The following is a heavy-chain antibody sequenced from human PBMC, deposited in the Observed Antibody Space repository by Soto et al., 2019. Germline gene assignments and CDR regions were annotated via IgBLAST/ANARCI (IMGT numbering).Heavy chain of an antibody. D-gene: IGHD5-18*01. CDR1: GGSISSGGYY. CDR3: ARGENSYGYVSMDY. CDR2: IYYSGST. V-gene: IGHV4-31*02. Sequence: SETLSLTCTVSGGSISSGGYYWSWIRQHPGKGLEWIGYIYYSGSTYYNPSLKSRVTISVDTSKNQFSLKLSSVTAADTAVYYCARGENSYGYVSMDYWGQGTLVTVSS. J-gene: IGHJ4*02.